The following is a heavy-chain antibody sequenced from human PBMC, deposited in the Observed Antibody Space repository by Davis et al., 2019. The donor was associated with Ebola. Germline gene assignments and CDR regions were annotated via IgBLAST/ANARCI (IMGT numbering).Heavy chain of an antibody. CDR1: GGSISSYY. J-gene: IGHJ4*02. D-gene: IGHD5-24*01. V-gene: IGHV4-59*01. Sequence: MPSETLSLTCTVSGGSISSYYWSWIRQPPGKGLEWIGYIYYSGSTNYNPSLKSRVTISVDTSKNQFSLKLSSVTAADTAVYYCARVISRDGYNPGYFDYWGQGTLVTVSS. CDR2: IYYSGST. CDR3: ARVISRDGYNPGYFDY.